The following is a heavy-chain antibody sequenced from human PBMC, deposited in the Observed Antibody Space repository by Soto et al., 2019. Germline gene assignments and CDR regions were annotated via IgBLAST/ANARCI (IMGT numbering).Heavy chain of an antibody. CDR2: ISYDGSNK. CDR1: GFTFSSYA. D-gene: IGHD6-25*01. Sequence: QVQLVESGGGVVQPGRSLRLSCAASGFTFSSYAMHWVRQAPGKGLEWVAVISYDGSNKYYADSVKGRFTISRDNSKNTLYLQMHSLRAEDTAVYYCARDAPCSRGWRTLLFDYWGQGTLVTVSS. J-gene: IGHJ4*02. V-gene: IGHV3-30-3*01. CDR3: ARDAPCSRGWRTLLFDY.